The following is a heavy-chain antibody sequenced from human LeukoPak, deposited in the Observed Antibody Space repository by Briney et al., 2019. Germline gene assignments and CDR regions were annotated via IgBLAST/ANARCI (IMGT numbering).Heavy chain of an antibody. CDR2: INPKSGVT. CDR1: GYTFTGYY. J-gene: IGHJ4*02. CDR3: TRRHTSGWLFDY. Sequence: ASVKVSCKASGYTFTGYYLHWVRQAPGQGLEWLGWINPKSGVTKYSQKFQGRVTMTTDTSINTAYMEMKRLRSDDTAVHFCTRRHTSGWLFDYWGQGALVTVSS. V-gene: IGHV1-2*02. D-gene: IGHD6-19*01.